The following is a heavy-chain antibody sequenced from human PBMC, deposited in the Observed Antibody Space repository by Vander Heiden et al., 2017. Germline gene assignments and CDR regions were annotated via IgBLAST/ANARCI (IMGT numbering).Heavy chain of an antibody. CDR2: IKQDGSEK. Sequence: EVQLVESGGGLVQPGGSLGLSCAASGFTFSSYWMSWARQAPGKGLEWVANIKQDGSEKYYVDSVKGRFTISRDNAKNSLYLQMNSLRAEDTAVYYCARGGSGLEWLPPHYYYYGMDVWGQGTTVTVSS. D-gene: IGHD3-3*01. V-gene: IGHV3-7*01. CDR1: GFTFSSYW. J-gene: IGHJ6*02. CDR3: ARGGSGLEWLPPHYYYYGMDV.